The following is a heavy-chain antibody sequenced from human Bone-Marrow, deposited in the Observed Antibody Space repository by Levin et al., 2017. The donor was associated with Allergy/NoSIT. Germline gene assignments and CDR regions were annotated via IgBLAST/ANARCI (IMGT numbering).Heavy chain of an antibody. CDR1: GFTVSRNY. CDR2: IYSGGDT. CDR3: ARDGPGTGTGTA. V-gene: IGHV3-66*01. Sequence: GGSLRLSCAASGFTVSRNYMSWVRQAPGKGLEWISLIYSGGDTQYADSVKGRFTISRDNSKNTLYLQMNSLRVDDTAVYYCARDGPGTGTGTAWGKGTLVTVSS. D-gene: IGHD1-7*01. J-gene: IGHJ4*02.